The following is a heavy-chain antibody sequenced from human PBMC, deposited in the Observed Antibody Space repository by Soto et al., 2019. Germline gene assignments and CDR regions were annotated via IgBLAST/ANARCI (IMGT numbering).Heavy chain of an antibody. CDR3: ARVPGP. CDR1: GFSFSSFA. V-gene: IGHV3-23*01. J-gene: IGHJ5*02. CDR2: IGGSGIIT. Sequence: LRLSCRASGFSFSSFAMTWVRQAPGKGLEWVSSIGGSGIITYYTDSVKGRFTISRDNSGNTLFLHMNSLRADDTAVYYCARVPGPWGQGTLVTVSS.